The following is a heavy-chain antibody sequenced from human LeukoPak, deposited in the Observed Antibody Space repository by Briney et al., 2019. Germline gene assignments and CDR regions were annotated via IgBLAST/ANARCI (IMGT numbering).Heavy chain of an antibody. CDR3: AREGEGLWFGELLSPYFDY. Sequence: GGSLRLSCAASGFIFSSYAMSWVRQAPGKGLEWVSAISGTGGSTYHADSVKGRFTISRDNSKNTLYLQMNSLRAEDTAVYYCAREGEGLWFGELLSPYFDYWGQGTLVTVSS. CDR2: ISGTGGST. J-gene: IGHJ4*02. D-gene: IGHD3-10*01. CDR1: GFIFSSYA. V-gene: IGHV3-23*01.